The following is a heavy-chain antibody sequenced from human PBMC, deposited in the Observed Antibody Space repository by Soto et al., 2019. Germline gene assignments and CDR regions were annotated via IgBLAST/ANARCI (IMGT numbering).Heavy chain of an antibody. J-gene: IGHJ5*01. CDR3: AKNLGAAYSSGWYDS. CDR2: ISGSGGST. CDR1: GFTFSSYA. V-gene: IGHV3-23*01. D-gene: IGHD6-19*01. Sequence: GGSLRLSCAASGFTFSSYAMTWVRQAPGKGLEWVSGISGSGGSTYYAASVKGRFTISRDNSKSTLYLQMNSLRDEDTAVYYCAKNLGAAYSSGWYDSWGQGTLVTVSS.